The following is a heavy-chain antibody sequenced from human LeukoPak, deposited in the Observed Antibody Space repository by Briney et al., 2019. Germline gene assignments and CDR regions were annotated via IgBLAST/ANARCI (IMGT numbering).Heavy chain of an antibody. CDR3: ARARSAAVTGWFDP. J-gene: IGHJ5*02. Sequence: SETLSLTCTVSDDSISDYYRGWIRQPPGKGLEWIGYFYNSGRSTYNPSPKSRVTISVDTSKNQFSLKLSSVTAADTAVYYCARARSAAVTGWFDPWGQGTLVAVSS. CDR2: FYNSGRS. V-gene: IGHV4-59*01. D-gene: IGHD6-13*01. CDR1: DDSISDYY.